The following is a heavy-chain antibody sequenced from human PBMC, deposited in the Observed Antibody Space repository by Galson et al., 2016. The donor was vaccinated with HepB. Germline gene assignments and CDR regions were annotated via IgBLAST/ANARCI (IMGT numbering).Heavy chain of an antibody. CDR3: ARFYGVLGYFDY. CDR1: GGSISSGGFY. Sequence: TLSLTCTVSGGSISSGGFYWSWIRQHPGKGLEWIGYIYNSGSAYYNPSLKSRLIISVDTSKNQLSLKLSSVTAADTAVYYCARFYGVLGYFDYWGLGTLVTVSS. V-gene: IGHV4-31*03. D-gene: IGHD4-17*01. J-gene: IGHJ4*02. CDR2: IYNSGSA.